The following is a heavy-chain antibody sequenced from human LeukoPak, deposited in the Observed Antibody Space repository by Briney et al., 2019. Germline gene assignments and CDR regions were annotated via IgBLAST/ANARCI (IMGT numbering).Heavy chain of an antibody. CDR2: ISSSGSTI. CDR1: GFTFSDYY. D-gene: IGHD6-13*01. J-gene: IGHJ6*03. V-gene: IGHV3-11*01. CDR3: ARYHLRSSWQTTFYMDV. Sequence: GGSLRLSCAASGFTFSDYYMSWIRQAPGKGLEWVSYISSSGSTIYADSVKGRFTISRDNAKKSLYLQMDSLRTEDTAVYYCARYHLRSSWQTTFYMDVWGKGTTVTISS.